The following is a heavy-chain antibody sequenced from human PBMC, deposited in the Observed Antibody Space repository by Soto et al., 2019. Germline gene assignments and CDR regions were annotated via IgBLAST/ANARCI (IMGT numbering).Heavy chain of an antibody. CDR2: TSAGGNSI. CDR1: GFTLSSYE. CDR3: ARGPGYSTGWYSDY. D-gene: IGHD6-19*01. V-gene: IGHV3-48*03. J-gene: IGHJ4*02. Sequence: EVQLVESGGGLVQPGGSLRLSCAASGFTLSSYEVSWVRQAPGKGLDWISYTSAGGNSIYYADSVRGRFTISRDNAKNSLYLQMNSLRAEDTAVYYCARGPGYSTGWYSDYWGQGTLVTVSS.